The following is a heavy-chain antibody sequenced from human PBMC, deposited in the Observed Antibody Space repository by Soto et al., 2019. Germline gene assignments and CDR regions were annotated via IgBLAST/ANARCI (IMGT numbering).Heavy chain of an antibody. CDR3: AREGDSSSWYGRAPMDV. V-gene: IGHV3-13*04. CDR2: IGTAGDT. J-gene: IGHJ6*02. Sequence: PGGSLSLSCAASGFTFSSYDMHWVRQATGKGLEWVSAIGTAGDTYYPGSVKGRFTISRENAKNSLYLQMNSLRAGDPAVYYCAREGDSSSWYGRAPMDVWGQGTTVTVSS. D-gene: IGHD6-13*01. CDR1: GFTFSSYD.